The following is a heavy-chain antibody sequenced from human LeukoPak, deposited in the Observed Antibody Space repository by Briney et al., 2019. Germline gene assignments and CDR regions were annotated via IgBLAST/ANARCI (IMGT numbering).Heavy chain of an antibody. CDR2: ISSSSSYI. Sequence: GGSLRLSCAASGFTFSSYSMNWVRQAPGKGLEWVSSISSSSSYIYYADSVKGRFTISRDNSKNTLFLQMYSLRAEDTAVYYCAIGDGLGELSSSLDYWGQGTLVTVSS. J-gene: IGHJ4*02. CDR3: AIGDGLGELSSSLDY. D-gene: IGHD3-16*02. CDR1: GFTFSSYS. V-gene: IGHV3-21*01.